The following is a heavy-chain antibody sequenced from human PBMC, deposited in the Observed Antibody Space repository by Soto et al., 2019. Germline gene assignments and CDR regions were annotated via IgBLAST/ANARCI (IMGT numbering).Heavy chain of an antibody. D-gene: IGHD3-22*01. Sequence: SETLSLTCTVSGGSISSSSYYWGWIRQPPGKGLEWIGGIYYSGSTYYNPSLKSRVTISVDTSKNQFSLKLSSVTAAGTAVYYCARRPPGGYYYYFDYWGQGTLVTVSS. CDR2: IYYSGST. CDR3: ARRPPGGYYYYFDY. CDR1: GGSISSSSYY. V-gene: IGHV4-39*01. J-gene: IGHJ4*02.